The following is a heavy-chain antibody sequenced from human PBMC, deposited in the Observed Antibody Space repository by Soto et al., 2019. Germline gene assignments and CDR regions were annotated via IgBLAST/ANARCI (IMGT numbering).Heavy chain of an antibody. CDR1: GGTFGNSA. CDR2: IVPMFGTA. V-gene: IGHV1-69*12. J-gene: IGHJ5*02. CDR3: ARDGDPQSAFWSGPLGGGRFDP. Sequence: QVQLVQSGAEVKKPGSSVNVSCKTSGGTFGNSAVTWVRQAPGQGLEWLGGIVPMFGTANYAQKFQGRVTITADESTITAYMELSSLNTGDTAVYYCARDGDPQSAFWSGPLGGGRFDPWGQGTLGTVSS. D-gene: IGHD3-3*01.